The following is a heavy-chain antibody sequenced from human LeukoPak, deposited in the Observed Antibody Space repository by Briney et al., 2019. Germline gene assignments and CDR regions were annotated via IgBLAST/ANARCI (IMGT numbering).Heavy chain of an antibody. CDR1: GHTFINYD. J-gene: IGHJ4*02. D-gene: IGHD3-22*01. V-gene: IGHV1-18*01. Sequence: GASVKVSCKASGHTFINYDMCWVRQAPGQGLEWMGWMSTYNGNTNYAQKLQDRVTMTTDTSTSTAYMELRSLRSDDTAVYYCARRPERGYSSGNGCLDFDYWGQGTLVTVSS. CDR3: ARRPERGYSSGNGCLDFDY. CDR2: MSTYNGNT.